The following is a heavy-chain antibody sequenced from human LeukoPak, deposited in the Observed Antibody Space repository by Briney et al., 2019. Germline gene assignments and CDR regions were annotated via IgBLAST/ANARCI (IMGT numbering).Heavy chain of an antibody. V-gene: IGHV3-7*01. CDR2: IKQDGSEK. CDR1: GFTFSSYW. Sequence: GGSLRLSCAASGFTFSSYWMSWVRQAPGKGLEWVANIKQDGSEKYYVDSVKGRFTISRDNAKNSLYLQMNSLRAEDTAVNYCARDLRYYDFEWFDPWGQGTLVTVSS. CDR3: ARDLRYYDFEWFDP. D-gene: IGHD3-3*01. J-gene: IGHJ5*02.